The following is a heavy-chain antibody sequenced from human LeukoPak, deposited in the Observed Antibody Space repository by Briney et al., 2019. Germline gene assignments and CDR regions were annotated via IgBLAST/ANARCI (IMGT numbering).Heavy chain of an antibody. V-gene: IGHV3-7*01. CDR1: GFTFSSYW. Sequence: GGSLRLSCAASGFTFSSYWMSWVRQAPGKGLEWVANIKQDGSEKYYVDSVKGRFTISRDNAKHSLYLQMNSLRAEDTAVYYCARVLGVDTAMGGGDYWGQGTLVTVSS. CDR2: IKQDGSEK. J-gene: IGHJ4*02. D-gene: IGHD5-18*01. CDR3: ARVLGVDTAMGGGDY.